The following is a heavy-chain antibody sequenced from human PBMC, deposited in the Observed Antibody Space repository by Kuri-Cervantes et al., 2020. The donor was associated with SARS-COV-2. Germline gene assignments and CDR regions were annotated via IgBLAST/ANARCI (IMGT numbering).Heavy chain of an antibody. D-gene: IGHD2-2*01. V-gene: IGHV4-61*01. Sequence: SETLSLTCTVSGGSISSSSYYWSWIRQPPGKGLEWIGYIYYSGSTNYNPSLKSRVTISVDTSKNQFSLKLSSVTAADTAVYYCARTHYATLLDIWGQGTMVTVSS. CDR2: IYYSGST. J-gene: IGHJ3*02. CDR1: GGSISSSSYY. CDR3: ARTHYATLLDI.